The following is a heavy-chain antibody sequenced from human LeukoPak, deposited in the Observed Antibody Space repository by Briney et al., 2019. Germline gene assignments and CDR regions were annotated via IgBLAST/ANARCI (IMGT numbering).Heavy chain of an antibody. CDR1: GSIFSNYW. Sequence: GASLQISCEGSGSIFSNYWIGWGRPLRGKGLEWMGNIYPGDSDTRYRPSFQGQVTISADKSSSTAYLQWSSLKASDTAMYYCARLGLEAYDNSGYYYLDYWGQGALVTVSS. CDR3: ARLGLEAYDNSGYYYLDY. CDR2: IYPGDSDT. V-gene: IGHV5-51*01. D-gene: IGHD3-22*01. J-gene: IGHJ4*02.